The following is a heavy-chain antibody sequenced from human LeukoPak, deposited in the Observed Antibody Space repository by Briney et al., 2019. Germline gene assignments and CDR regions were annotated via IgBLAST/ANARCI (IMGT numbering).Heavy chain of an antibody. D-gene: IGHD1-26*01. V-gene: IGHV3-30*14. Sequence: GGSLRLSCSAFGFTFSNYAIHWVRQAPGKGLEWVTVISSDGFTTYYADSVRGRFTISRDSSKNTLYLQVNSLRASDTAVYYCARVARRGYYHLGDSWGQGTLVTVSS. CDR2: ISSDGFTT. CDR1: GFTFSNYA. CDR3: ARVARRGYYHLGDS. J-gene: IGHJ5*01.